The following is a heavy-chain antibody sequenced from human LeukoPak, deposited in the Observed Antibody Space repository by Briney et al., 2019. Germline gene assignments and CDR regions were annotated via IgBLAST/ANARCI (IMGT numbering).Heavy chain of an antibody. CDR2: IYYNGKT. J-gene: IGHJ4*02. V-gene: IGHV4-39*07. D-gene: IGHD4-23*01. CDR1: GGSVTYTNYY. Sequence: SETLSLTCPVSGGSVTYTNYYWGWIRQPPGKGLQWIGVIYYNGKTYYNPSLKSRVTVAVDTSKNQFSLKLSSVTAADTAVYYCARVGDYGGSPYFDYWGQGTLVTVSS. CDR3: ARVGDYGGSPYFDY.